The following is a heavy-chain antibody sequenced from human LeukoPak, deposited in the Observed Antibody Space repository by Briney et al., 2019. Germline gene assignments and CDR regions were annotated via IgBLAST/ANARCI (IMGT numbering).Heavy chain of an antibody. V-gene: IGHV3-11*05. J-gene: IGHJ6*02. CDR2: ISSSSSYT. D-gene: IGHD2-2*02. CDR1: GFTFSDYY. Sequence: GGSLRFSCAASGFTFSDYYMSWIRQAPGKGLEWVSYISSSSSYTNYADSVKGRFTISRDNAKNSLYLQMNSLRAEDTAVYYCARDLYNMAKDYYYGMDVWGQGTTVTVSS. CDR3: ARDLYNMAKDYYYGMDV.